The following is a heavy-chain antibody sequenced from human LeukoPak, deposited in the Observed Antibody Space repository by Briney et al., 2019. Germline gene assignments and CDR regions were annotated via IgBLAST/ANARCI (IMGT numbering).Heavy chain of an antibody. Sequence: SETLSLTCAVYGGSFSGYYWSWIRQPPGKGLEWIGEINHSGSTNYNPSLKSRVTISVDTSKNQFSLKLSSVTAADTAVYYCARGRYSNYHFDYWGQGTLVTVSS. CDR1: GGSFSGYY. CDR3: ARGRYSNYHFDY. V-gene: IGHV4-34*01. CDR2: INHSGST. D-gene: IGHD4-11*01. J-gene: IGHJ4*02.